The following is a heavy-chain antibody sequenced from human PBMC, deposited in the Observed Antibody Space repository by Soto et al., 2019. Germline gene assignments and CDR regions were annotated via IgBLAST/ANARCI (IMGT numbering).Heavy chain of an antibody. V-gene: IGHV3-30*18. Sequence: VAVISYDGSNKYYADSVKGRFTISRDNSKNTLYLQMNSLRAEDTAVYYCAKSFTPGYYYYYMDVWGKGTTVTVSS. D-gene: IGHD3-10*01. CDR2: ISYDGSNK. J-gene: IGHJ6*03. CDR3: AKSFTPGYYYYYMDV.